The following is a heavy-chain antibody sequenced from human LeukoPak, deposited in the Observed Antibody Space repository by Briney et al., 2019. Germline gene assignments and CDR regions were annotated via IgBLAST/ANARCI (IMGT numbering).Heavy chain of an antibody. CDR1: GYTFTGYY. CDR3: ARWTSQYYYDSSGYYDDAFDI. V-gene: IGHV1-2*06. D-gene: IGHD3-22*01. Sequence: GASVKVSCKASGYTFTGYYMHWVRQAPRQGLEWMGRINPNSGGTNYAQKFQGRVTMTRDTSISTAYMELSRLRSDDTAVYYCARWTSQYYYDSSGYYDDAFDIWGQGTMVTVSS. J-gene: IGHJ3*02. CDR2: INPNSGGT.